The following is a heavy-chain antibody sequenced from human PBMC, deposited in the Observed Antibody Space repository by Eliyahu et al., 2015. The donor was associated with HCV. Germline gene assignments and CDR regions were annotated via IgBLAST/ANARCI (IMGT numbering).Heavy chain of an antibody. D-gene: IGHD6-19*01. CDR2: ISGSGGST. CDR1: GFTFSSYA. Sequence: EVQLLESGGGLVQPGGSLRLSCAASGFTFSSYAMNWVRQAPGKGLEWVSTISGSGGSTYYADSVKGRFTISRDKSKNTLYLQMNSLRAEDTAVYYCAKGSDDAFDIWGQGTMVTVSS. CDR3: AKGSDDAFDI. V-gene: IGHV3-23*01. J-gene: IGHJ3*02.